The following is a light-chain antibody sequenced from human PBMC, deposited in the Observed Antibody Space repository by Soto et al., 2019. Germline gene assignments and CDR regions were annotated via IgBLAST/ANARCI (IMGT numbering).Light chain of an antibody. CDR1: QSVSSSY. J-gene: IGKJ1*01. V-gene: IGKV3-20*01. Sequence: EIVLTQSPGTLSLSPGERATLSCRASQSVSSSYLAWYQQKPGQAPRLLIYGASSRATGIPDRFSGSGSETDFTLTISRLEPEDFAVYYRQQYGSSRTFGQGTRVEIK. CDR2: GAS. CDR3: QQYGSSRT.